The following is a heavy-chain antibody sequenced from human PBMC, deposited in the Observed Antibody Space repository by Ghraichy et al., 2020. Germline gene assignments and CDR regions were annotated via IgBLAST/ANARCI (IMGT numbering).Heavy chain of an antibody. CDR2: IIPMVGIG. Sequence: SVKVSCKASGGTLSNYTINWVRQAPGQGLEWMGRIIPMVGIGNYAQKFQGRVTITADKSTSTAYMELSSLRSEDTAVYYCAAGDPVLIYDGIDIWGQGTMVTVSS. CDR1: GGTLSNYT. V-gene: IGHV1-69*02. CDR3: AAGDPVLIYDGIDI. D-gene: IGHD3-16*01. J-gene: IGHJ3*02.